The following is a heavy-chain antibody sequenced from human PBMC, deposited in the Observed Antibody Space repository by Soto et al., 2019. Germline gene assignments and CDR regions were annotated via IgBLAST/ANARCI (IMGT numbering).Heavy chain of an antibody. J-gene: IGHJ6*02. V-gene: IGHV4-31*03. CDR3: ARDAVTKRDFYYYGMDV. Sequence: QVQLQESGPGLVKPSQTLSLTCTVSGGSIRNSGYYWSWIRQHPGKGLEWIGSISSSGSTDYAPSLKSRVTMSIDTSKNQLSLKLSSVTAADTAVYYCARDAVTKRDFYYYGMDVWGRGTTVTVSS. D-gene: IGHD1-1*01. CDR1: GGSIRNSGYY. CDR2: ISSSGST.